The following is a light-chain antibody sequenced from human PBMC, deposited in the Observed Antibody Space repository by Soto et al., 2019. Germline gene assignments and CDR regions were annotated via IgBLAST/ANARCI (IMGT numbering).Light chain of an antibody. V-gene: IGLV1-40*01. CDR3: QSYDSSLGFV. Sequence: QSVLTQPPSVSGAPGQRVTFSCIGSSSNIEADCDVHWYQQLPGTAPKLLIYSNINRPSGVPDRFSGSKSGASAALAITGLQAEDEADYYCQSYDSSLGFVFGTGTKLTVL. J-gene: IGLJ1*01. CDR2: SNI. CDR1: SSNIEADCD.